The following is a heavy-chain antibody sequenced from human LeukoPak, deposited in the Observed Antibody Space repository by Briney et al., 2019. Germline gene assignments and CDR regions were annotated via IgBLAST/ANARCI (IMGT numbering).Heavy chain of an antibody. CDR2: ISYDGRNK. CDR3: ARPPTYCNDAGCQFDY. Sequence: GGSLRLSCAASGFTFSSYGMHWVRQAPGKGLVWVAVISYDGRNKYYADSVKGRFTISRDNSKNTLYLQMNSLRAEDTAVYYCARPPTYCNDAGCQFDYWGQGTLVTVSS. V-gene: IGHV3-30*03. D-gene: IGHD2/OR15-2a*01. J-gene: IGHJ4*02. CDR1: GFTFSSYG.